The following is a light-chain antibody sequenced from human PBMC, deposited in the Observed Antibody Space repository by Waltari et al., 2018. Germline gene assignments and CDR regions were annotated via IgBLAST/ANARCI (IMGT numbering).Light chain of an antibody. CDR3: QQHGDWPPT. V-gene: IGKV3-15*01. J-gene: IGKJ1*01. CDR1: QSVDSK. CDR2: YAS. Sequence: EVLLKQSPATLSVSPGERVTLSCRASQSVDSKLAWYQQKPGQAPRPLISYASSRATNVPARFIGSGSGAEFTLTISSLESEDSAVYSCQQHGDWPPTFGQGTKVEIQ.